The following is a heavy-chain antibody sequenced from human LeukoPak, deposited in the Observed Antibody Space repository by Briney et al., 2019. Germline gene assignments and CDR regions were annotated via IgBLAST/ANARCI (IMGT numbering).Heavy chain of an antibody. J-gene: IGHJ4*02. CDR3: ATRGGTTFDY. V-gene: IGHV4-34*01. Sequence: SETLSLTCAVYGGSFSGDYWSWIRQPPGKGLEWIGEINHSGSTNYNPSLKSRVTISVDTSKNQFSLKLSSVAAADTAVYYCATRGGTTFDYWGQGTLVTVSS. D-gene: IGHD3-16*01. CDR2: INHSGST. CDR1: GGSFSGDY.